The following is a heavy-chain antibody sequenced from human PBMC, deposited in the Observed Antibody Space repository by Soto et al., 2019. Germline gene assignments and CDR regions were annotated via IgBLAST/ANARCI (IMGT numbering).Heavy chain of an antibody. D-gene: IGHD3-10*01. Sequence: SETQSLPCTVSGGSISSSSYYWVWSRQTPGKGLEWIGSIYYSGSTYYNPSLKSRVTISVDTSKNQFSLKLSSVTAADTAVYYCAKGGSGSYSNAFDIWGQGTMVTVS. CDR2: IYYSGST. CDR1: GGSISSSSYY. CDR3: AKGGSGSYSNAFDI. J-gene: IGHJ3*02. V-gene: IGHV4-39*01.